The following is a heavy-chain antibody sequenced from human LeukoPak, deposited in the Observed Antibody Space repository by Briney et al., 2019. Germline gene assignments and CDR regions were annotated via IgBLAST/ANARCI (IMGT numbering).Heavy chain of an antibody. CDR2: IRKKTSKSTT. D-gene: IGHD3-16*01. J-gene: IGHJ3*02. V-gene: IGHV3-72*01. Sequence: GGSLRLSCATSGFIFSAYIMNWVHHTPGKGLEWIARIRKKTSKSTTEYAASVKGRFAVSRDDSKDSMALQMSGLGTEDTAVYYCTREGGEGDYTAFDMWGQGTMVTVSS. CDR1: GFIFSAYI. CDR3: TREGGEGDYTAFDM.